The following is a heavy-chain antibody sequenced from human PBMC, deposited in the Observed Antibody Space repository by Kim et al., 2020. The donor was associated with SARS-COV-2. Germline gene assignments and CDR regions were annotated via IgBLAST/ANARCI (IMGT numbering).Heavy chain of an antibody. V-gene: IGHV4-59*08. Sequence: SETLSLTCTVSGGSISSYYWSWIRQPPGKGLEWIGYIYYSGSTNYNPSLKSRVTISVDTSKNQFSLKLSSVTAADTAVYYCARHVPVFYGSATDWFDPWGQGTLVTVSS. J-gene: IGHJ5*02. CDR1: GGSISSYY. CDR3: ARHVPVFYGSATDWFDP. D-gene: IGHD3-10*01. CDR2: IYYSGST.